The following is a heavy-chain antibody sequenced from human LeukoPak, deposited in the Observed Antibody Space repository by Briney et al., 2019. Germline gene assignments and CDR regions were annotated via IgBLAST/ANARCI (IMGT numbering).Heavy chain of an antibody. D-gene: IGHD5-18*01. CDR1: AGSISSSSYY. CDR3: ARRHRGYSYGYGDY. CDR2: IYYSGST. J-gene: IGHJ4*02. Sequence: SETLSLTCTVSAGSISSSSYYWGWIRQPPGKGLEWIGSIYYSGSTYYNPSLKSRVTISVDTSKNQFSLKLSSVTAADTAVYYCARRHRGYSYGYGDYWGQGTLVTVSS. V-gene: IGHV4-39*01.